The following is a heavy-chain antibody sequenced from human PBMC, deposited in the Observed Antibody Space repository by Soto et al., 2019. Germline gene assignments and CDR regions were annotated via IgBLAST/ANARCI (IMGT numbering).Heavy chain of an antibody. CDR3: ASCWGGRGSSPYGMDV. CDR1: GGSISSSSYY. Sequence: QLQLQESGPGLVKPSETLSLTCTVSGGSISSSSYYWGWIRQPPGKGLEWIGSIYYSGSTYYNPSLKSRVTISADTSKNLFSLKLGSVTAANTAVYYCASCWGGRGSSPYGMDVWGQGSTVTASS. V-gene: IGHV4-39*01. D-gene: IGHD3-10*01. J-gene: IGHJ6*02. CDR2: IYYSGST.